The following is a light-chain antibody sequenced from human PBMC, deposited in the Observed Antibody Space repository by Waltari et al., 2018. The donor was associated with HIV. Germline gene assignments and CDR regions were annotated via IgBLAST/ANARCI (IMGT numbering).Light chain of an antibody. CDR1: QSVNRY. J-gene: IGKJ4*01. CDR3: QQRSNWPLT. V-gene: IGKV3-11*01. Sequence: EIVLTQSPATLSLSPGERATLTCRASQSVNRYLAWYQQKPGQAPRLLIYDASNRATGIPARFSGSGSGTDFTLNISSLEAEDFAVYYCQQRSNWPLTFGGGTKVEIK. CDR2: DAS.